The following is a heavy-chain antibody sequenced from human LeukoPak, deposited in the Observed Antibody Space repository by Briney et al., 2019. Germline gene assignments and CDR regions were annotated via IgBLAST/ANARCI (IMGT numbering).Heavy chain of an antibody. Sequence: GAPVKVFYKAFQYTPTISMMPGGGEAPGQGLEWMGIIKPRGGGTSYTQKFQGRVTMTRDTSTNTVYMNLSSLRSDDTAVYYCARSLAGSSGDYIEHWGQGTLVTVST. J-gene: IGHJ4*02. CDR1: QYTPTISM. D-gene: IGHD6-19*01. CDR2: IKPRGGGT. V-gene: IGHV1-46*01. CDR3: ARSLAGSSGDYIEH.